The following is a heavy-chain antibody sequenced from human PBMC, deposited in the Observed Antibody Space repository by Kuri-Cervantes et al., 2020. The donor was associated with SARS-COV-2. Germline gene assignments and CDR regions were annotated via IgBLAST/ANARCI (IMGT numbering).Heavy chain of an antibody. CDR2: ISSSSSYI. J-gene: IGHJ4*02. V-gene: IGHV3-21*01. Sequence: GGSLRLSCAASGFTVSSNYMSWVRQAPGKGLEWVSSISSSSSYIYYADSVKGRFTISRDNAKNSLYLQMNSLRDEDTAVYYCARVGFRNYDILTGYHAFDYWGQGTLVTVSS. D-gene: IGHD3-9*01. CDR3: ARVGFRNYDILTGYHAFDY. CDR1: GFTVSSNY.